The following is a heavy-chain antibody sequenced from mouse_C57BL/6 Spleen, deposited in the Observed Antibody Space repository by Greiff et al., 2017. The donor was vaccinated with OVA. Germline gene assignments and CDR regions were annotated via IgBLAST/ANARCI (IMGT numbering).Heavy chain of an antibody. CDR1: GFTFSSYG. J-gene: IGHJ2*01. Sequence: EVHLVESGGDLVKPGGSLKLSCAASGFTFSSYGMSWVRQTPDKRLEWVATISSGGSYTYYPDSVKGRFTISRDNAKNTLYLQMSSLKSEDTAMYYCARRGETGYYFDYWGQGTTLTVSS. V-gene: IGHV5-6*01. CDR2: ISSGGSYT. CDR3: ARRGETGYYFDY.